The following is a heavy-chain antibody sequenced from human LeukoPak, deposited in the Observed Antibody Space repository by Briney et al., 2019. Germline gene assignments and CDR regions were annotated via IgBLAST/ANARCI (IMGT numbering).Heavy chain of an antibody. D-gene: IGHD2-15*01. CDR3: ARDPRYCGGGSCYEWYYYYYMDV. V-gene: IGHV1-69*13. Sequence: SVKVSCKASGGTFSSYAISWVRQAPGQGLEWMGGIIPIFGTANYAQKFQGRVTITADESTSTAYMELSSLRSEDTAVYYCARDPRYCGGGSCYEWYYYYYMDVWGKGTTVTVSS. J-gene: IGHJ6*03. CDR1: GGTFSSYA. CDR2: IIPIFGTA.